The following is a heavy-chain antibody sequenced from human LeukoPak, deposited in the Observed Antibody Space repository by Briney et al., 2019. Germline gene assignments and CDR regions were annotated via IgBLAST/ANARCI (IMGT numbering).Heavy chain of an antibody. CDR3: VRGSLTTSPPY. V-gene: IGHV3-21*04. J-gene: IGHJ4*02. Sequence: PGGSLRLSCAASGFTFSSYSMNWVRQAPGKGLEWVSSISSSSSYIYYADSVKGRFTISRDNAKNSLYLQMNSLRVDDTAMYYCVRGSLTTSPPYWGQGVLVIVSS. CDR1: GFTFSSYS. D-gene: IGHD4-11*01. CDR2: ISSSSSYI.